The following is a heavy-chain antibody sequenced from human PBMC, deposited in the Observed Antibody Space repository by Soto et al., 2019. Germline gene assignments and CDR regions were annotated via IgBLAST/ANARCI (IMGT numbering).Heavy chain of an antibody. CDR1: GFTFSSYS. J-gene: IGHJ6*02. CDR2: ISSSSSYI. CDR3: AREGVGATYYYYYYSMDV. Sequence: GGSLRLSCAASGFTFSSYSMNWVRQAPGKGLEWVSSISSSSSYIYYADSVKGRFTISRDNAKNSLYLQMDSLRAEDTAVYYCAREGVGATYYYYYYSMDVWGQGTTVTVSS. V-gene: IGHV3-21*01. D-gene: IGHD1-26*01.